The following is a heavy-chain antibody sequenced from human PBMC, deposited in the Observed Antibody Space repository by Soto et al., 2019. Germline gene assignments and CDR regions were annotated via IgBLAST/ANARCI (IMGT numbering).Heavy chain of an antibody. D-gene: IGHD3-22*01. CDR1: GFSFNTYV. J-gene: IGHJ1*01. Sequence: QMQLEESGGGVAQPGRSLRLSCAASGFSFNTYVMHWVRQAPGKGLEWVAGISRDGSSQHYAGSVKGRFTISRDNSRSTLTLEMNSLTDEDTAVYHCATEDESSGHAGTFHHWGQGTLVTVSS. CDR2: ISRDGSSQ. CDR3: ATEDESSGHAGTFHH. V-gene: IGHV3-30-3*01.